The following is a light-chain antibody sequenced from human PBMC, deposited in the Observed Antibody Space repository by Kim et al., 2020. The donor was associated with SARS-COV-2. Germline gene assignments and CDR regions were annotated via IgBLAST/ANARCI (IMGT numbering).Light chain of an antibody. Sequence: SSELTQDPAVSVALGQTVRITCQGDSLRSYYATWYQQKPRQAPVLVIYGRNNRPSGIPDRFSGSASGNTASLTIRGAQAEDEADFYCQSRDSGGSVIFGG. CDR3: QSRDSGGSVI. V-gene: IGLV3-19*01. CDR2: GRN. CDR1: SLRSYY. J-gene: IGLJ2*01.